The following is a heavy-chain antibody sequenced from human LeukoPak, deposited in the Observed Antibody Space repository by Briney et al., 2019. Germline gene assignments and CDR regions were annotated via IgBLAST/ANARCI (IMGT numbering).Heavy chain of an antibody. J-gene: IGHJ4*02. V-gene: IGHV4-59*01. CDR3: ARSMVGYDGSGYPFDS. CDR2: IYNSGST. Sequence: RTSETLSLTCTVSGGSITSYFWSWIRQPPEKGLEWIGYIYNSGSTNYNPSLKSRVAISVDTSKNQFSLKLNSVTAADTAVYYCARSMVGYDGSGYPFDSWGQGTLVTVSS. CDR1: GGSITSYF. D-gene: IGHD3-22*01.